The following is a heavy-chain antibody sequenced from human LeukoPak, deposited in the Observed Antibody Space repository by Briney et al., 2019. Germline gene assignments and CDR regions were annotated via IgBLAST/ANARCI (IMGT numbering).Heavy chain of an antibody. CDR3: AAYYDSSGYGNWFDP. CDR2: INHRGNT. CDR1: GGSFSGYY. D-gene: IGHD3-22*01. J-gene: IGHJ5*02. V-gene: IGHV4-34*01. Sequence: SETLSLTCAVYGGSFSGYYWSWIRQPPGKGLEWIGEINHRGNTNNNPSLKSRVTISVDTSKNQFSLKLSSVTAADTAVYYCAAYYDSSGYGNWFDPWGQGTLVTVSS.